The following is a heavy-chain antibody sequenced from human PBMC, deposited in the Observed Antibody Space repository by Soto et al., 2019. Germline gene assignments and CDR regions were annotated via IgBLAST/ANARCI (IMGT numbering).Heavy chain of an antibody. D-gene: IGHD6-13*01. CDR2: MNPATGNT. CDR3: ARGGDTSTWYDLDY. Sequence: GASVKVSCKASGYTFTSYGISWVRQAPGQGLEWMGWMNPATGNTGYAQKFQGRVTMTRNTSINTAYMELSSLRSEDTAVYFCARGGDTSTWYDLDYWGQGALVTVSS. J-gene: IGHJ4*02. V-gene: IGHV1-8*02. CDR1: GYTFTSYG.